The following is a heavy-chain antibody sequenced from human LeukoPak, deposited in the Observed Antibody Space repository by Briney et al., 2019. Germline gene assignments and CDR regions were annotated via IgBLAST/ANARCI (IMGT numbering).Heavy chain of an antibody. CDR3: ARDPYYYDTKGVM. Sequence: SETLSLTCAVYGGSFSGYYWSWIRQPPGKGLEWIGEINHSGSTNYNPSLKSRVTISVDASKNQFSLKLSSVTAADTAVYYCARDPYYYDTKGVMWGQGTLVTVSS. CDR2: INHSGST. CDR1: GGSFSGYY. V-gene: IGHV4-34*01. J-gene: IGHJ4*02. D-gene: IGHD3-22*01.